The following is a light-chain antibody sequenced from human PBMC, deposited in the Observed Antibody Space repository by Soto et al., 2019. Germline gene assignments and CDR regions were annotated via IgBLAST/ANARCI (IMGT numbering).Light chain of an antibody. Sequence: EIVLTQSPGTLSLSPGERATLSCRASQTVSKNYLAWYQHKPGQPPRLLIYDASDRATGVPDRFSGRGSGTDFTLTISSLEPEDSAVYYCQQCATAPLTFGQGTKVEIK. V-gene: IGKV3-20*01. CDR3: QQCATAPLT. CDR1: QTVSKNY. J-gene: IGKJ1*01. CDR2: DAS.